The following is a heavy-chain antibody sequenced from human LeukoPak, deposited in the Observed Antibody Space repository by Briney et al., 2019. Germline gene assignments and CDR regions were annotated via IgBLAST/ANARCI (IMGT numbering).Heavy chain of an antibody. CDR2: INHSGNT. CDR3: ARKTGDY. CDR1: GGSFSGYY. V-gene: IGHV4-34*01. Sequence: SETLSLTCAVYGGSFSGYYWSWIRQPPGKGLEWIGEINHSGNTNYNPSLKSRVTISVDTSKNQFSLKLSSVTAADTAVYYCARKTGDYWGQGTLVTVSS. J-gene: IGHJ4*02.